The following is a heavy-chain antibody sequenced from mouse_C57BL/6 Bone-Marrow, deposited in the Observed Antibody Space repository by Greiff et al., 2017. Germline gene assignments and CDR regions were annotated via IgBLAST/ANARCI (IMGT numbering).Heavy chain of an antibody. V-gene: IGHV5-15*01. D-gene: IGHD1-1*01. CDR1: GFTFSDYG. CDR3: ARSYGPYYYAMDY. CDR2: ISNLAYSI. Sequence: DVMLVESGGGLVQPGGSLKLSCAASGFTFSDYGMAWVRQAPRKGPEWVAFISNLAYSIYYADTVTGRFTISRENAKNTLYLEMSSLRSEDTAMYYCARSYGPYYYAMDYWGQGTSGTVSS. J-gene: IGHJ4*01.